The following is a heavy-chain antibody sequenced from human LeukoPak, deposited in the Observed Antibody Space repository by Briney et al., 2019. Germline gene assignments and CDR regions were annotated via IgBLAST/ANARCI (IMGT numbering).Heavy chain of an antibody. D-gene: IGHD6-13*01. CDR1: GGSISSGGYS. CDR2: IYHSGST. V-gene: IGHV4-30-2*01. CDR3: ARDVREPAAGGYYYYGMDV. J-gene: IGHJ6*02. Sequence: SETLSLTCAVSGGSISSGGYSWSWIQQPPGKGLEWIGYIYHSGSTYYNPSLKSRVTISVDRSKNQFSLKLSPVTAADTAVYYCARDVREPAAGGYYYYGMDVWGQGTTVTVSS.